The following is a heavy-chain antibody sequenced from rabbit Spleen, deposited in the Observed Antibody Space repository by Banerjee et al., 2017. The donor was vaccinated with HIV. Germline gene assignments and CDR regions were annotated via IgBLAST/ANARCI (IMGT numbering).Heavy chain of an antibody. CDR2: INAVTGKA. Sequence: EESGGDLVKPEGSLTLTCKASGFTLSSYWICWVRQAPGKGLELIACINAVTGKAVYASWAKGRFTFSKPSSTTVTLQMTSLTAADTATYFCARDLVAVIGWNFSLWGQGTLVTVS. D-gene: IGHD1-1*01. V-gene: IGHV1S45*01. J-gene: IGHJ3*01. CDR3: ARDLVAVIGWNFSL. CDR1: GFTLSSYW.